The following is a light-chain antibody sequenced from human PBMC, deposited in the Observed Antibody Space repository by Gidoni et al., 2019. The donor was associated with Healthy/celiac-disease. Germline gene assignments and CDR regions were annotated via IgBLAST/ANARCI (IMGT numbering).Light chain of an antibody. V-gene: IGKV3-20*01. CDR3: QQYGSSPFT. CDR2: GAS. CDR1: QSVSSSY. Sequence: ELVLTQSPGTLSLSPGERATLSCRASQSVSSSYLAWYQQKPGQAPRLLIYGASSRATGIPDRFSGSGSGTDFTITISRLEHEDFAVYYCQQYGSSPFTFGPGTKVDIK. J-gene: IGKJ3*01.